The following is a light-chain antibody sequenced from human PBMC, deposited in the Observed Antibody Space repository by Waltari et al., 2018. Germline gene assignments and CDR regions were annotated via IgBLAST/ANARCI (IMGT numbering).Light chain of an antibody. CDR3: QQYNNWPPHT. CDR2: GAS. J-gene: IGKJ2*01. CDR1: QSVSSN. Sequence: IVLTQSPPTLCVSPGERATPSCRASQSVSSNLAWYHQKPGQAPRHLIHGASTTATCIPARFSGSGSGTAFTLTISSLQSEDFAVYYCQQYNNWPPHTFGQGTKLEIK. V-gene: IGKV3-15*01.